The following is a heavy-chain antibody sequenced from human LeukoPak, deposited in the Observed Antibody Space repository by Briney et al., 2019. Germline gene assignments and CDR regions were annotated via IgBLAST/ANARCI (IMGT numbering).Heavy chain of an antibody. CDR1: GIIFGSHG. J-gene: IGHJ4*02. Sequence: GGSLRLSCAASGIIFGSHGMAWVRQAPGKGLEWVSSINPNGDRTFHADFVKGRFTISRDNSKSTVSLHMNSLRAEDSAIYRCARAYDKAYDYWGQGTLVTVSS. D-gene: IGHD2-21*01. V-gene: IGHV3-23*01. CDR3: ARAYDKAYDY. CDR2: INPNGDRT.